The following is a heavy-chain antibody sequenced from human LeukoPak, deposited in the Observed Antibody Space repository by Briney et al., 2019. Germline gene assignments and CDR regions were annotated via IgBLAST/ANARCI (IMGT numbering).Heavy chain of an antibody. D-gene: IGHD6-13*01. Sequence: ASVKVSCKASGYTFTGYYMHWVRQAPGKGLEWMGWINPNSGGTNYAQKFQGRVTMTRDTSISTAYMELSRLRSDDTAVYYCARDLTTGGSSSVNWFDPWGQGTLVTVSS. CDR2: INPNSGGT. CDR3: ARDLTTGGSSSVNWFDP. J-gene: IGHJ5*02. V-gene: IGHV1-2*02. CDR1: GYTFTGYY.